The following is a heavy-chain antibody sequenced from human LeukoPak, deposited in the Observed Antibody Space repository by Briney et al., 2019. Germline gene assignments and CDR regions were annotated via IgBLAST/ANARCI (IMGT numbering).Heavy chain of an antibody. CDR1: GGSISGSSYY. J-gene: IGHJ4*02. Sequence: SETLSLTCTVSGGSISGSSYYWGWIRQPPGKGLEWIGSIYYSGSTYYNPSLKSRVTISVDTSKNQFSLRLSSVTAADTAVYYCARRIVVPAAMIDYWGQGTLVTVSS. D-gene: IGHD2-2*01. CDR2: IYYSGST. CDR3: ARRIVVPAAMIDY. V-gene: IGHV4-39*01.